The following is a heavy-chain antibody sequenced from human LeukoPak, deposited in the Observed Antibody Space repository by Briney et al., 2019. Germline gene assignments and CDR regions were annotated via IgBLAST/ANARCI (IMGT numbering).Heavy chain of an antibody. Sequence: GESLQISCKGSGYSFTSHWIGWVRQLPGKGLEYMGIINPGDSDTRYSPSFQGQVTISADRSISTAYLQWSSLKASDTAMYYCVREMDDSNSFDSWGQVTLVTVSS. CDR2: INPGDSDT. V-gene: IGHV5-51*01. CDR3: VREMDDSNSFDS. D-gene: IGHD4-11*01. CDR1: GYSFTSHW. J-gene: IGHJ4*02.